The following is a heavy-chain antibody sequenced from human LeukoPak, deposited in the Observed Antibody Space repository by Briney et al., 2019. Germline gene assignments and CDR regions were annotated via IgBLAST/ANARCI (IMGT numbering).Heavy chain of an antibody. CDR1: GYTFTNYE. CDR3: ARDYTGMRSGRRGEFDY. D-gene: IGHD1-1*01. CDR2: INPNSGGT. V-gene: IGHV1-2*02. J-gene: IGHJ4*02. Sequence: GASVKVSCKASGYTFTNYEIHWVRQAPGQGLEWMGWINPNSGGTNYAQKFQGRVTMTRDTSISTAYMELSRLRSDDTAVYYCARDYTGMRSGRRGEFDYWGQGTLVTVSS.